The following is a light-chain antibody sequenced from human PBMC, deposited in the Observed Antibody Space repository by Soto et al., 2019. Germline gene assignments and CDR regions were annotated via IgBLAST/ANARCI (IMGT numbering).Light chain of an antibody. CDR2: EVT. V-gene: IGLV2-14*01. Sequence: SVLTQPASVSGSPGQSIAISCTGTSSDVGFYKYVSWYQRHPGKAPKLMIYEVTNRPSGVSDRFSGSKSGNTASLTISGLQAEDEAHYFCSSYSSSSIPYVFGTGTKVTVL. J-gene: IGLJ1*01. CDR1: SSDVGFYKY. CDR3: SSYSSSSIPYV.